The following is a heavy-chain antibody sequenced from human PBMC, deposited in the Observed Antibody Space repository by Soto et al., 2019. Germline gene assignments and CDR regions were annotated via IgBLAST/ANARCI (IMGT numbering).Heavy chain of an antibody. CDR3: ARHCFLAVAGLRI. Sequence: SETLSLTCTVSGGSISPYYWSWIRQPPGKGLEWIGYIYYSGSTNYNPSLKSRVTISVDTSKNQFSLKLSSVTAADTAVYYCARHCFLAVAGLRIWGQGTLVPVSS. J-gene: IGHJ4*02. D-gene: IGHD6-19*01. V-gene: IGHV4-59*08. CDR1: GGSISPYY. CDR2: IYYSGST.